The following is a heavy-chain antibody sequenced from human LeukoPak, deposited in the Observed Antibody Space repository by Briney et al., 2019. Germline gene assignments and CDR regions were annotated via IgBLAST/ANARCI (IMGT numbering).Heavy chain of an antibody. CDR1: GFTFSSFG. D-gene: IGHD2-2*01. Sequence: GRSLRLSCAASGFTFSSFGMHWVRQAPAKGLEWVAVIWFDGNSKYYADSVKGRFTISRDNSKNTLYLQMNSLRAEDTAVYYCVKLRGLGVVPGDTWGLGTLVTVSS. V-gene: IGHV3-33*03. CDR3: VKLRGLGVVPGDT. J-gene: IGHJ5*02. CDR2: IWFDGNSK.